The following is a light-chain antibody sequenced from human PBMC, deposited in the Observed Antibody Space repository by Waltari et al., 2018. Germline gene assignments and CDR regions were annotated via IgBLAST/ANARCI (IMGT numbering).Light chain of an antibody. CDR1: THDLGSYNY. V-gene: IGLV2-11*01. CDR2: DVT. CDR3: CSYAGSYTWV. Sequence: SALTQPRSVSGSPGQSVTISCTGTTHDLGSYNYVSWYQQHPGKAPKLIIVDVTKRPVGWPERLSGSKSGNTASLTISGLRAEDEAEYYCCSYAGSYTWVCGGGTKLTVV. J-gene: IGLJ3*02.